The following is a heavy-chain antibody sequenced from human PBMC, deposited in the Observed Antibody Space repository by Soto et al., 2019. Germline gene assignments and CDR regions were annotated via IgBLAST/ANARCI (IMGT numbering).Heavy chain of an antibody. CDR1: GGSVSSGSYY. V-gene: IGHV4-61*01. CDR3: ARAPRGVVVAAAGEDY. J-gene: IGHJ4*02. Sequence: QVQLQESGPGLVKPSETLSLTCTVSGGSVSSGSYYWSWIRQPPGKGLEWIGYIYYSGSTNYNPSLKRRVTISVDTSKNQFSLKLSSVTAADTAVYYCARAPRGVVVAAAGEDYWGQGTMVTVSS. D-gene: IGHD2-15*01. CDR2: IYYSGST.